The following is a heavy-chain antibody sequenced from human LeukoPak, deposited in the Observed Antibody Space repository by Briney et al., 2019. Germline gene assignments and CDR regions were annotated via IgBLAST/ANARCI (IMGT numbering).Heavy chain of an antibody. Sequence: GESLKISCKGSGYTFTSYWITWVRQMPGKGLEWMGIIYPGDSDTKYSPSFQGQITISADKSISTAYLQWSSLKASDTAMYYCAGQDIVVVATTTRAFDIWGQGTMVTVSS. CDR1: GYTFTSYW. D-gene: IGHD2-15*01. J-gene: IGHJ3*02. CDR3: AGQDIVVVATTTRAFDI. V-gene: IGHV5-51*01. CDR2: IYPGDSDT.